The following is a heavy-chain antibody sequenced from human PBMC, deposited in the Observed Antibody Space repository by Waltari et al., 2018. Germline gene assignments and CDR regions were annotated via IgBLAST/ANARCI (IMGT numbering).Heavy chain of an antibody. Sequence: QVQLQESGPGLVKPSETLSLTCTVSGGSISSYYWSWIRQPPGKGLEWIGYIYYSGSTNYNPSLKSRVTISVDTSKNQFSLKLSSVTAADTAVYYCARDLGSPGYFDYWGQGTLVTVSS. CDR2: IYYSGST. CDR3: ARDLGSPGYFDY. CDR1: GGSISSYY. J-gene: IGHJ4*02. V-gene: IGHV4-59*01. D-gene: IGHD6-13*01.